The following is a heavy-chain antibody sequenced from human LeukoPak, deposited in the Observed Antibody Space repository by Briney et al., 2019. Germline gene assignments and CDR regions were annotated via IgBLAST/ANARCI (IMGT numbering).Heavy chain of an antibody. D-gene: IGHD2-2*01. Sequence: PSETLSLTCTVSGYSISSGYYWGWIRQPPGKGLEWIGRIYHSGSTYYNPSLKSRVTISVDTSKNQFSLKLSSVTAADTAVYYCARDQDCSSTSCSIAFAIWGQGTMVTVSS. CDR2: IYHSGST. CDR3: ARDQDCSSTSCSIAFAI. CDR1: GYSISSGYY. J-gene: IGHJ3*02. V-gene: IGHV4-38-2*02.